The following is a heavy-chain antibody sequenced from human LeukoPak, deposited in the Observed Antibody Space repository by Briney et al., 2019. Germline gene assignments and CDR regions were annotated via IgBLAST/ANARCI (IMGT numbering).Heavy chain of an antibody. CDR2: ISGSGLST. D-gene: IGHD6-25*01. CDR3: ARGPSGYHNT. Sequence: GGSLRLSCEASGFSFDSYAMSWVRQAPGKGLEWVSAISGSGLSTYYADSVKGRFTISRDNSKNTLYLQMNSLRAEDTAVYYCARGPSGYHNTGGQGTLVTVSS. CDR1: GFSFDSYA. J-gene: IGHJ4*02. V-gene: IGHV3-23*01.